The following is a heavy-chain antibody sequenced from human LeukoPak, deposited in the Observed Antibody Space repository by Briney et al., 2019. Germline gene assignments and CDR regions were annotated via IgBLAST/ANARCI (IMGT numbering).Heavy chain of an antibody. V-gene: IGHV3-66*01. CDR2: IYSGGST. CDR1: GFTVSSNY. CDR3: ARGGTAMASDY. D-gene: IGHD5-18*01. Sequence: GGSLRLSCAASGFTVSSNYMSWVRQAPGKGLEWVSVIYSGGSTYYADSVKGRFTISRDNSKNTLYLQMNSPRAEDTAVYYCARGGTAMASDYWGQGTLVTVSS. J-gene: IGHJ4*02.